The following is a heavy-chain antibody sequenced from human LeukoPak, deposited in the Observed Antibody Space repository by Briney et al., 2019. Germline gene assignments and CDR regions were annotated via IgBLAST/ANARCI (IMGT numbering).Heavy chain of an antibody. CDR1: GFTCSSYA. CDR2: VSYDGSNK. CDR3: ARDKESGSYLDY. Sequence: GRSLRLSCAASGFTCSSYAMHWVRQAPGKGLEWVAVVSYDGSNKYYADSVKGRFAISRDNSKNTLYLQMNSLRAEDTAVYYRARDKESGSYLDYWGQGTLVTVSS. J-gene: IGHJ4*02. D-gene: IGHD1-26*01. V-gene: IGHV3-30*09.